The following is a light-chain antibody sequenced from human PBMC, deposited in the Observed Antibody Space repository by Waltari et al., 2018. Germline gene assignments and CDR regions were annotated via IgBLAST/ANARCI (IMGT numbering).Light chain of an antibody. CDR3: GTWDSSLSGAV. J-gene: IGLJ7*01. Sequence: QSVLTQPPSVSAAPGQRVTISCSGGRSNIGNTYVSWYRQFPGTAPKLLIYEETERPSGIAGRFSGSKSGTSVTLDITGLQAGDEADYYCGTWDSSLSGAVFGGGTHLTVL. V-gene: IGLV1-51*02. CDR1: RSNIGNTY. CDR2: EET.